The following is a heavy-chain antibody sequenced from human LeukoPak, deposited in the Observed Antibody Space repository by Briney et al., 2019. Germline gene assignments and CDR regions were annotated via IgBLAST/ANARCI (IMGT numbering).Heavy chain of an antibody. V-gene: IGHV3-7*01. Sequence: PGGSLRLSCAASGFTFSSYWMSWVRQAPGKGLEWLVNIKQDGTEQNYLNSVKGRFTISRDNAKDSLYLQMNSLRVEDTAVYYCARDYSGWGQGTLVTVSS. J-gene: IGHJ4*02. CDR2: IKQDGTEQ. D-gene: IGHD1-26*01. CDR1: GFTFSSYW. CDR3: ARDYSG.